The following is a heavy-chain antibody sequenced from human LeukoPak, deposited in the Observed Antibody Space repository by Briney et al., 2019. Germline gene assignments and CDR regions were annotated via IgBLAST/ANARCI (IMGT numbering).Heavy chain of an antibody. J-gene: IGHJ4*02. CDR3: AREVVGANRVDY. Sequence: GGSLRLSCAASGFTFSSYGMHWVRQAPGKGLEWVAVIWYDGSNKYYADSVKGRFTISRDNSKNTLYLQMNSLRAEDTAVYYCAREVVGANRVDYWGQGTLVTVSS. CDR2: IWYDGSNK. V-gene: IGHV3-33*01. D-gene: IGHD1-26*01. CDR1: GFTFSSYG.